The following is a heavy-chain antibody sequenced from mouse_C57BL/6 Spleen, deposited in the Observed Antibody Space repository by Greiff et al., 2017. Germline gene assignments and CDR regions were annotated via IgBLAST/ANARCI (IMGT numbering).Heavy chain of an antibody. D-gene: IGHD1-1*01. J-gene: IGHJ1*03. CDR2: ISDGGSYT. CDR1: GFTFSSYA. Sequence: EVQRVESGGGLVKPGGSLKLSCAASGFTFSSYAMSWVRQTPEKRLEWVATISDGGSYTYYPDNVKGRFTISRDNAKNNLYLQMSHLKSEDTAMYYCAREGYSYYYGSSPWYFGVWGTGNTVTVSS. CDR3: AREGYSYYYGSSPWYFGV. V-gene: IGHV5-4*01.